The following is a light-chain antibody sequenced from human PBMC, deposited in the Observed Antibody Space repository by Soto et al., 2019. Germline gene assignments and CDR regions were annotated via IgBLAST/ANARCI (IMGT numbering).Light chain of an antibody. J-gene: IGKJ3*01. CDR1: QSVSSNY. V-gene: IGKV3-20*01. CDR2: GAS. CDR3: QQDGSSLFT. Sequence: EIVLTQSPGTLSLSPGERATLSCRASQSVSSNYLAWYQQKPGQAPRLLVYGASSRATGVPDRFSGSGSGTDFTLTISRLETEDFAVYYCQQDGSSLFTFGPGTKVEFK.